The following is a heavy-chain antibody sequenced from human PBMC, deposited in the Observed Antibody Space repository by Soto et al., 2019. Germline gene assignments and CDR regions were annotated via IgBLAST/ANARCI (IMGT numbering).Heavy chain of an antibody. V-gene: IGHV4-30-4*01. CDR2: IYYSGST. Sequence: PSETLSLTCTVSGGSISSGDYYWSWIRQPPGRGLEWIGYIYYSGSTYYNPSLKSRVTISVDTSKNQFSLKLSSVTAADTAVYYCATIKLGSNRLDYWGQGTLVTVSS. D-gene: IGHD3-10*01. CDR1: GGSISSGDYY. J-gene: IGHJ4*02. CDR3: ATIKLGSNRLDY.